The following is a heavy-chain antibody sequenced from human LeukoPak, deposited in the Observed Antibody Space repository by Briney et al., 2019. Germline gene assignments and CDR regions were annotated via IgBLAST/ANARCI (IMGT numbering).Heavy chain of an antibody. V-gene: IGHV3-33*01. CDR3: ARRWGSSPHYFDY. Sequence: PGRSLRLSCAASGFTFSSYGMHWVRQAPGKGLEWVAVIWYDGSNKFYADSVKGRFTISRDDSRNTVYLEVNSLRVEDTAVYYCARRWGSSPHYFDYWGQGTLVTVSP. CDR1: GFTFSSYG. D-gene: IGHD3-16*01. J-gene: IGHJ4*02. CDR2: IWYDGSNK.